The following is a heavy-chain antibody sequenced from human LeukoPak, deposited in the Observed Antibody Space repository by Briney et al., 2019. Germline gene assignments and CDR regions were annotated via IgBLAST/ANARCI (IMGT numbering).Heavy chain of an antibody. CDR1: GFTFSSYA. CDR2: ISYDGSNK. J-gene: IGHJ4*02. V-gene: IGHV3-30*04. CDR3: ARGRYDSSGYYSIFDY. D-gene: IGHD3-22*01. Sequence: GSLRLSCAASGFTFSSYAMHWVRQAPGKGLEWVAVISYDGSNKYYADSVKGRFTISRDNSKNTLYLQMNSLRAEDTAVYYCARGRYDSSGYYSIFDYWGQGTLVTVSS.